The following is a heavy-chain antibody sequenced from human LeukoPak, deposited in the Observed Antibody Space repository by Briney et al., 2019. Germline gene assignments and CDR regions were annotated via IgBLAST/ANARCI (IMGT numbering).Heavy chain of an antibody. CDR1: GGSFSGYY. CDR2: INHSGSA. Sequence: PSETLSLTCAVSGGSFSGYYWTWIRQPPGKGLEWIGEINHSGSANYNPSLKSRVTISVDTSKNQFSLKLSSVTAADTAVYYCARGGYYYDTWGQGTLVTVSS. CDR3: ARGGYYYDT. V-gene: IGHV4-34*01. J-gene: IGHJ5*02. D-gene: IGHD3-22*01.